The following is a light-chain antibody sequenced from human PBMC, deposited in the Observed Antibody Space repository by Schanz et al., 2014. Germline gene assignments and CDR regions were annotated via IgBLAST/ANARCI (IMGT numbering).Light chain of an antibody. CDR1: QSVGSAF. CDR3: QHYGTSFT. CDR2: AAS. J-gene: IGKJ5*01. Sequence: EVVLTQSPGTLSLSPGERVTLSCRASQSVGSAFLAWYQQKPGQAPRLLMYAASSRAAGIPDRFSGSGFGTDFTLTVSRLEPEDSAVYYCQHYGTSFTFGQGTRLEIK. V-gene: IGKV3-20*01.